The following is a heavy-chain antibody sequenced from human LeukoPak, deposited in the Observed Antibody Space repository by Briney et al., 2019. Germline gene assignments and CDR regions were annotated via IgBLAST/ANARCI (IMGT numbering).Heavy chain of an antibody. V-gene: IGHV3-53*01. CDR2: IYSGGST. Sequence: GGSLRLSCAASGFTVSSNYMSWVRQAPGKGLEWVSVIYSGGSTYYADSVKGRFTISRDNSKNTLYLQMNSLRAEDTAVYYCATVPAAIGDGYYYYYMDVWGKGTTVTVSS. CDR1: GFTVSSNY. D-gene: IGHD2-2*02. CDR3: ATVPAAIGDGYYYYYMDV. J-gene: IGHJ6*03.